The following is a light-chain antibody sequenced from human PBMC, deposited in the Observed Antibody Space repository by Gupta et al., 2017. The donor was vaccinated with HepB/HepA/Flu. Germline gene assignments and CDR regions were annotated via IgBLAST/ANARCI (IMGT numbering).Light chain of an antibody. J-gene: IGLJ2*01. CDR3: RSCKSSSAHEV. Sequence: QSALTHPASVSRSPRPSITISCTGTSSDVGNYNYVFWYQQHPGKAPKLVMYEGSDRPSGVPERFSGSKSGTTDSLTIYGLLAEDEADYHCRSCKSSSAHEVFGGGTKLTVL. V-gene: IGLV2-14*01. CDR2: EGS. CDR1: SSDVGNYNY.